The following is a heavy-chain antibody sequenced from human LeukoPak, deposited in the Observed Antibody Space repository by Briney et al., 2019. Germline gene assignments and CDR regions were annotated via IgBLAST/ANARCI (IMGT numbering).Heavy chain of an antibody. CDR1: GGTFSSYA. CDR3: ARTLSLWFGENDAFDI. J-gene: IGHJ3*02. Sequence: GASVKVSCKASGGTFSSYAISWVRQAPGQGLEWMGWINPNSGGTNYAQKLQGRVTMTTDTFTTTAYMELRSLRSDDTAVYYCARTLSLWFGENDAFDIWGQATMVTVSS. CDR2: INPNSGGT. D-gene: IGHD3-10*01. V-gene: IGHV1-18*01.